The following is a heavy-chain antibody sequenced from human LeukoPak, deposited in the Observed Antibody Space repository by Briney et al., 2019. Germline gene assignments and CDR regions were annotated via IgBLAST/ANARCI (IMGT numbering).Heavy chain of an antibody. CDR1: GYTFTAYY. CDR2: IDSKNGDT. J-gene: IGHJ5*02. Sequence: ASVKVSCKASGYTFTAYYMHWVRQAPGQGLEWMGWIDSKNGDTKYAQKFQSRLTISRDTSIGIAYMELRSLISDDTAVYYCASGAYCSGGRCSLQRVAPRGQGTPVTVSS. V-gene: IGHV1-2*02. D-gene: IGHD2-15*01. CDR3: ASGAYCSGGRCSLQRVAP.